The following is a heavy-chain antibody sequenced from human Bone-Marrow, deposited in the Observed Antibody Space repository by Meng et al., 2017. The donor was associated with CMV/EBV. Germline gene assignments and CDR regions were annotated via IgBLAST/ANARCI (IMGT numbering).Heavy chain of an antibody. CDR2: INHSGST. CDR1: GGSFSGYY. D-gene: IGHD6-13*01. Sequence: GSLRLSCAVYGGSFSGYYWSWIRQPPGKGLEWIGEINHSGSTNYNPSLKSRVTISVDTSKNQFSLKLSSVTAADTAVYYCARVTGGIAAAGTLYYFDYWGQGTLVTGSS. J-gene: IGHJ4*02. V-gene: IGHV4-34*01. CDR3: ARVTGGIAAAGTLYYFDY.